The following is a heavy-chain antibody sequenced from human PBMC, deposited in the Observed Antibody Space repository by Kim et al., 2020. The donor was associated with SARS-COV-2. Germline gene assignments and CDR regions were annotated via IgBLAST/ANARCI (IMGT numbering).Heavy chain of an antibody. V-gene: IGHV4-61*01. CDR1: GGSVSSGSYY. D-gene: IGHD3-16*01. CDR3: AAGPVTYMRAGAY. Sequence: SETLSLTCTVSGGSVSSGSYYWSWIRQPPGKGLEWIGYIYYRGSTNYNPPLQSRVPISVDTSKNQFSLKLTPVTAADTAVYYCAAGPVTYMRAGAYWGKG. CDR2: IYYRGST. J-gene: IGHJ4*02.